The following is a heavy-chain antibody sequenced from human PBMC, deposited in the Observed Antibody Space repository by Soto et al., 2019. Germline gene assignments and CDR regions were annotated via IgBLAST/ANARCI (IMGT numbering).Heavy chain of an antibody. CDR3: AKDPNSVLAYSSGWSG. V-gene: IGHV3-23*01. D-gene: IGHD6-19*01. CDR1: GFTFSSYA. J-gene: IGHJ4*02. CDR2: ISGSGGST. Sequence: EVQLLESGGGLVQPGGSLRLSCAASGFTFSSYAMSWVRQAPGKGLEWVSAISGSGGSTYYADSVKGRFTISRDNSKNTLYLQMNSLRAEDTAVYYCAKDPNSVLAYSSGWSGWGQGTLVTVSS.